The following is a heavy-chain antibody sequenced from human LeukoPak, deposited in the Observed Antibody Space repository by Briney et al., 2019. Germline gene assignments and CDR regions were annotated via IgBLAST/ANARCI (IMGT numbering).Heavy chain of an antibody. V-gene: IGHV4-59*08. CDR2: IYYTGST. CDR1: GVSITSYY. Sequence: PSETLSLTCTVSGVSITSYYWSWVRQPPGRGLEWIGYIYYTGSTNYNPSLKSRVTISVDTSKSQFSLKLSSVTAADTAVYYCARRGVDYYFDYWGQGTLVTVSS. J-gene: IGHJ4*02. CDR3: ARRGVDYYFDY. D-gene: IGHD2-2*01.